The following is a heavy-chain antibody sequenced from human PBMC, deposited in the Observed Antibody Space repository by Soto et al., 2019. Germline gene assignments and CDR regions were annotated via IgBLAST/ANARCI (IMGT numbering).Heavy chain of an antibody. CDR2: ISGSGGST. D-gene: IGHD3-22*01. CDR3: AKDYYDSSGYYYYYYGMDV. CDR1: GFTFSSYA. J-gene: IGHJ6*02. V-gene: IGHV3-23*01. Sequence: GGSLRLSCAASGFTFSSYAMSWVRQAPGKGLEWVSAISGSGGSTYYADSVKGRFTISRDNSKNTLYLQMNSLRAEDTAVYYCAKDYYDSSGYYYYYYGMDVWGQGTTVTVSS.